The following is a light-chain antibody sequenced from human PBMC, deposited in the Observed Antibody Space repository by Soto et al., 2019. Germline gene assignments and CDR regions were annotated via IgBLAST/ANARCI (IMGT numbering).Light chain of an antibody. CDR3: AAWDGSLSGWV. J-gene: IGLJ3*02. CDR2: SNN. CDR1: SSNIGSNY. Sequence: QSVLTQPPSASRTPGQRVTISCSGSSSNIGSNYVYWYQQLPGTAPKLLIYSNNQRPSGVPDRFSGSKSGTSASLAISGLRSEDEADYYCAAWDGSLSGWVFGGGTKVTVL. V-gene: IGLV1-47*02.